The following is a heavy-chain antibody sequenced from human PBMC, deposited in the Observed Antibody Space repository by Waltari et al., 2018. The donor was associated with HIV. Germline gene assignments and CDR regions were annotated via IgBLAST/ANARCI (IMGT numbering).Heavy chain of an antibody. Sequence: EVQLVESGGGLVRPGRSLRLSCRASGFTFGDYAMSWVRQAPGKGLEWVGFIRSEAFGGTTKYAASVKGRFTISRDDSKSIVYLQMNSLKTEDTAVYYCSKAVAGFYYFDYWGQGTLVTVSS. CDR3: SKAVAGFYYFDY. V-gene: IGHV3-49*04. J-gene: IGHJ4*02. CDR1: GFTFGDYA. CDR2: IRSEAFGGTT. D-gene: IGHD6-19*01.